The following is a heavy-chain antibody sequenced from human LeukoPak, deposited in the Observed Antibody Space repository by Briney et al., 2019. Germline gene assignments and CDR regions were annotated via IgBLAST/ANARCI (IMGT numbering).Heavy chain of an antibody. V-gene: IGHV4-59*01. CDR1: GGSISTYY. CDR3: ARFLRTSLDV. J-gene: IGHJ6*02. CDR2: IYYSGST. D-gene: IGHD4-17*01. Sequence: SETLSLTCTVSGGSISTYYWSWIRQPPGKGLEWIGYIYYSGSTNYNPSLKSRVTISVDTSKNQFSLKLSSVTAADTAVYYCARFLRTSLDVWGQGTTVTVSS.